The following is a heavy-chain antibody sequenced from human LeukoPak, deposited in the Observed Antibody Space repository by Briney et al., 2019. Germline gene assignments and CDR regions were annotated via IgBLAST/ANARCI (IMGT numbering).Heavy chain of an antibody. J-gene: IGHJ4*02. CDR3: AKDAKYVFFDY. Sequence: GGSLRLSCAASGFTFSSYVMRWVRQAPGKGLEWVSAISGSGGSTYYADSVKGRFTVSRDNSKNTLYLQMNSLRAEDTAVYYCAKDAKYVFFDYWGQGTLVTVSS. CDR1: GFTFSSYV. CDR2: ISGSGGST. V-gene: IGHV3-23*01. D-gene: IGHD4/OR15-4a*01.